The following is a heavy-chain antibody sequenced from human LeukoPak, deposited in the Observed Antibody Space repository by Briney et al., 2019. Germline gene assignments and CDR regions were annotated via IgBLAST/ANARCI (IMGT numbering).Heavy chain of an antibody. J-gene: IGHJ4*02. CDR1: GFTFTTYA. CDR2: ISSGGGFT. CDR3: AKGTYDFWSALDY. V-gene: IGHV3-23*01. Sequence: GGSLRLSCAASGFTFTTYAMSWVRQAPGKGLEWVSTISSGGGFTYYSDSVKGRFTISRDNSKNTLYLQMNSLRAEDTAVYYCAKGTYDFWSALDYWGQGILDTVSS. D-gene: IGHD3-3*01.